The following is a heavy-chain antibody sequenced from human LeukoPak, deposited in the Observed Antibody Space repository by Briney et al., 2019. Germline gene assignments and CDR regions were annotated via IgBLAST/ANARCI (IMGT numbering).Heavy chain of an antibody. V-gene: IGHV3-23*01. Sequence: GGSLRLSYAPYGFTFSRYAMSWVRQAPGKGLEWVSAISGSGGSTYYADSVKGRFTNSKDNPKNRLYLQMNSVRAEDTGVYYCEKDRVAAAGFFDCWGQGTLVTVSS. J-gene: IGHJ4*02. CDR1: GFTFSRYA. CDR3: EKDRVAAAGFFDC. D-gene: IGHD6-13*01. CDR2: ISGSGGST.